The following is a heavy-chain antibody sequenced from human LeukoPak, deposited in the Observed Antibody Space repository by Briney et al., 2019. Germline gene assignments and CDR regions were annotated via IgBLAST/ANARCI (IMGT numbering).Heavy chain of an antibody. CDR2: INPNSGGT. CDR1: GYTFTGYY. V-gene: IGHV1-2*02. Sequence: ASVKVSCKASGYTFTGYYMHWVRQAPGQGLEWMGWINPNSGGTNYAQKFQGRVTMTRDTSINTAYMELSRLRSDDTAVYYCARDGEERYYYDSSGYYYSLNYWGQGTLVTVSS. J-gene: IGHJ4*02. CDR3: ARDGEERYYYDSSGYYYSLNY. D-gene: IGHD3-22*01.